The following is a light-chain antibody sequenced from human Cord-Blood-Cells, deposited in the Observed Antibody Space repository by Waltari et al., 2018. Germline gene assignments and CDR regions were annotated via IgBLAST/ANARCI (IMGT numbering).Light chain of an antibody. CDR2: GAS. CDR3: QQYNNWPLFT. J-gene: IGKJ3*01. V-gene: IGKV3-15*01. Sequence: EIVMTQSPATLSVSPGERATLSCRASQRVSSNLAWYQQKPGQAPRLLIYGASTRATGIPARFSGSGSGTEFTLTISSLQSEDFVVYYCQQYNNWPLFTFGPGTKVDIK. CDR1: QRVSSN.